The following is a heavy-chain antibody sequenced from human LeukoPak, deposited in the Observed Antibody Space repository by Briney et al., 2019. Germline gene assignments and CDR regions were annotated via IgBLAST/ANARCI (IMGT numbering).Heavy chain of an antibody. Sequence: PGGSLRLSCAASGFTFSSYAMSWVRQAPGKGLEWVSAISGSGGSTYYADSVKGRFTISRDNSKNTLYLQMNSLRAEDTAVYYCAKSGFTMVRGVMEYYYYYYMDVWGKGTTVTVSS. D-gene: IGHD3-10*01. V-gene: IGHV3-23*01. CDR2: ISGSGGST. CDR3: AKSGFTMVRGVMEYYYYYYMDV. CDR1: GFTFSSYA. J-gene: IGHJ6*03.